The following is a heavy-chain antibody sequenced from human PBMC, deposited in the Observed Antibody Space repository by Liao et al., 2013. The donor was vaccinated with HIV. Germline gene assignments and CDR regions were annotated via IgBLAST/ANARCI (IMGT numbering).Heavy chain of an antibody. Sequence: QVQLQESGPGLVKPSQTLSLTCTVSGGSISSGDYYWSWIRQPPGKGLEWIGYIYYSGSTYYNPSLKSRVTISVDTSKNQFSLKLSSVTAADTAVYYCARASDRRWLQVLGAFDIWGQGTMVTVSS. V-gene: IGHV4-30-4*08. CDR2: IYYSGST. J-gene: IGHJ3*02. CDR3: ARASDRRWLQVLGAFDI. D-gene: IGHD5-24*01. CDR1: GGSISSGDYY.